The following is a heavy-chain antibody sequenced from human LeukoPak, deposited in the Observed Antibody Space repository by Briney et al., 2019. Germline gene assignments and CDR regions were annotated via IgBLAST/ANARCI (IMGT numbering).Heavy chain of an antibody. CDR2: ISYDGSNK. D-gene: IGHD5-12*01. J-gene: IGHJ4*02. V-gene: IGHV3-30*18. CDR3: AKAPDGGSDFDY. Sequence: GGSLRLSCAASGFTFSSYGMHWVRQAPGKGLEWVAVISYDGSNKYYADSVKGRFTISRDNSKNTLYLQMNSLRAEDTAVYYCAKAPDGGSDFDYWGQGTLVTVSS. CDR1: GFTFSSYG.